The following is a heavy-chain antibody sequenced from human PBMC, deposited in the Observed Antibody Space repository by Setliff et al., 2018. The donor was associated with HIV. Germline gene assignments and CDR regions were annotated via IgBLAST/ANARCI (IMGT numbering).Heavy chain of an antibody. V-gene: IGHV4-39*07. D-gene: IGHD6-19*01. CDR2: LFYNGRA. Sequence: PSETLSLTCKVSGGSDKSSTYYWGWIRQPPGKGLEWIGGLFYNGRASYNSSLKSRVIISADTANNQISLKLKSVTAADTAVYFCARDWDSSGSFGLWGQGTLVTVSS. J-gene: IGHJ4*02. CDR3: ARDWDSSGSFGL. CDR1: GGSDKSSTYY.